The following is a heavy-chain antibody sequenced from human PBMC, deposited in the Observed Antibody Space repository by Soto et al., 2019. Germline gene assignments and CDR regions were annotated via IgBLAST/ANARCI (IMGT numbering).Heavy chain of an antibody. CDR3: ARDRGSSWSSYYFDY. Sequence: VQLVESGGGVVQPGRSLRLSCAASGFTFSSYGMHWVRQAPGKGLEWVAVIWYDGSNKYYADSVKGRFTISRDNSKNTLYLQMNSLRAEDTAVYYCARDRGSSWSSYYFDYWGQGTLVTVSS. CDR1: GFTFSSYG. J-gene: IGHJ4*02. D-gene: IGHD6-13*01. CDR2: IWYDGSNK. V-gene: IGHV3-33*01.